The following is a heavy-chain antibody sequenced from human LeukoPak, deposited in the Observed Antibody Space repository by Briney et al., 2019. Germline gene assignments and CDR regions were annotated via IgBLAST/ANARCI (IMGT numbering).Heavy chain of an antibody. CDR2: IAYDGSRA. Sequence: GGSLRLSCAASGFTFGGYGMHWFRQTPGKRLEWVAVIAYDGSRAFYADSVKGRFTISRDNSKNTMSVQMDDLRAEDTAVYYCTRYNNDHFDYWGQGTLVTVSS. CDR3: TRYNNDHFDY. J-gene: IGHJ4*02. V-gene: IGHV3-33*08. CDR1: GFTFGGYG. D-gene: IGHD1-14*01.